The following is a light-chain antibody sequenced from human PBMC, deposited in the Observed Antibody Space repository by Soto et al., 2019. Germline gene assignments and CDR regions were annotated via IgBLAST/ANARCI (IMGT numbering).Light chain of an antibody. CDR3: MQALQTPLT. Sequence: IQLTQSPSSLSASVGARVTITCRASQGFSSHLAWYQQKPGTAPKLLIFAASTLQSGVPSRFSGSGSGTDFTLKISRVEAEDVGVYYCMQALQTPLTFGGVTKVEIK. CDR2: AAS. V-gene: IGKV1-9*01. J-gene: IGKJ4*01. CDR1: QGFSSH.